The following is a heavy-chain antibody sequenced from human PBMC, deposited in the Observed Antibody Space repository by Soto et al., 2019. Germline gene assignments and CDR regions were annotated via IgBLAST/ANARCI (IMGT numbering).Heavy chain of an antibody. CDR3: ARDEIAVSYSNWFDP. V-gene: IGHV3-48*02. J-gene: IGHJ5*02. CDR2: ISSSSSTI. Sequence: EVQLVESGGGLVQTGGSLRLSCAASGFTFSSYSMNWVRQAPGKGLEWVSYISSSSSTIYYADSVKGRFTISRDNAKNSLYLQMNSLIDEDTAVYYCARDEIAVSYSNWFDPWGQGTLVTVSS. CDR1: GFTFSSYS. D-gene: IGHD6-19*01.